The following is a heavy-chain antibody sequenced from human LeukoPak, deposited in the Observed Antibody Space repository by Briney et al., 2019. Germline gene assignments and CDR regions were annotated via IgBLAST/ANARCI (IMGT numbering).Heavy chain of an antibody. V-gene: IGHV3-30*02. D-gene: IGHD3-10*01. J-gene: IGHJ4*02. CDR3: AKKIRSFITMVRGVIEGGLDY. CDR2: IRYDGSNK. CDR1: GFTFSSYG. Sequence: PGGSLRLSCAASGFTFSSYGMHWVRQAPGKGLEWVAFIRYDGSNKYYADSVKGRFTISRDNSKNTLYLQMNSLRAEDTAVYYCAKKIRSFITMVRGVIEGGLDYWGQGTLVTVSS.